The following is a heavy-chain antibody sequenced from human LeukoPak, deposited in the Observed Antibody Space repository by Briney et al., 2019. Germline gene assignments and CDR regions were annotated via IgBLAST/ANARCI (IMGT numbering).Heavy chain of an antibody. CDR2: ITPNSGGT. J-gene: IGHJ4*02. V-gene: IGHV1-2*02. CDR3: ARADYYDSSGQGD. Sequence: RASLTVSCTASGYTFTGYYMHWVRQPPGPGQELMGWITPNSGGTKYGQKFQGRVTMTRDTSISTAYMALSRLRYDDTAVYYCARADYYDSSGQGDWGQGTLVTVSS. CDR1: GYTFTGYY. D-gene: IGHD3-22*01.